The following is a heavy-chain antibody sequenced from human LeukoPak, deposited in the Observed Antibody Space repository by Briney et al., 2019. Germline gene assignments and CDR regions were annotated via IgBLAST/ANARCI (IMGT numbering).Heavy chain of an antibody. CDR2: INPNSGGT. Sequence: ASVKVSCKASGYTFTGYYMHWVRQAPGQGLEWMGWINPNSGGTNYAQKFQGRVTMTRDTSISTAYMELSRLRSDDTAVYYCARGFIHYDILTGYYRKDDAFDIWGQGTMVTVSS. CDR1: GYTFTGYY. D-gene: IGHD3-9*01. J-gene: IGHJ3*02. V-gene: IGHV1-2*02. CDR3: ARGFIHYDILTGYYRKDDAFDI.